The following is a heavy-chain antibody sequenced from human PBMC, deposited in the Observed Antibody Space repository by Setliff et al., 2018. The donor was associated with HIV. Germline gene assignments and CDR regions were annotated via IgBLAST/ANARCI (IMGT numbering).Heavy chain of an antibody. CDR1: GGSINSYF. CDR2: IYNSGST. Sequence: PSETLSLTCTVSGGSINSYFWSWIRQPPGKALEWIGYIYNSGSTNYNPSLRSRGTISVDTSKNQFSLKLRFVTAADTAVYYCARHTLSLNPFDPWGQGTLVTVSS. V-gene: IGHV4-59*08. J-gene: IGHJ5*02. CDR3: ARHTLSLNPFDP.